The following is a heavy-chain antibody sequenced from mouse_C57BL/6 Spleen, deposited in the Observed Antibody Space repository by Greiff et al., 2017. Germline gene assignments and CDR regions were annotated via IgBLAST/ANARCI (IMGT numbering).Heavy chain of an antibody. Sequence: EVQGVESGGGLVKPGGSLKLSCAASGFTFSDYGMHWVRQAPEQGLEWVAYISSGSSTIYYADTVKGRFTISRDTAKNTLFLQMTSLRSEDTAMYYCAHSNFYAMDYWGQGTSVTVSS. V-gene: IGHV5-17*01. CDR3: AHSNFYAMDY. CDR1: GFTFSDYG. CDR2: ISSGSSTI. D-gene: IGHD2-5*01. J-gene: IGHJ4*01.